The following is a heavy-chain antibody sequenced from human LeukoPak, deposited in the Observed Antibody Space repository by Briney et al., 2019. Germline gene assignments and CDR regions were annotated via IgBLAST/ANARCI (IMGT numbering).Heavy chain of an antibody. CDR1: GYIFNNYA. CDR3: ARVQYYDSSGYLPFGY. J-gene: IGHJ4*02. CDR2: INAGNGNT. V-gene: IGHV1-3*01. D-gene: IGHD3-22*01. Sequence: GASVKVSCKASGYIFNNYAMHWVRQATGQRLEWMGWINAGNGNTKYSQKFQGRVTITRDTSASTAYMELSSLRSEDTAVYYCARVQYYDSSGYLPFGYWGQGTLVAVSS.